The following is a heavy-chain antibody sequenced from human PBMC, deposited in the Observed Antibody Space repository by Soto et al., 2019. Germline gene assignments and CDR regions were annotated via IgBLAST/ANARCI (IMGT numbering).Heavy chain of an antibody. CDR3: ARVMHLDYYYDAMDV. D-gene: IGHD3-3*02. CDR1: GFSFRSYS. J-gene: IGHJ6*02. V-gene: IGHV3-48*02. Sequence: GGSLRLSCAASGFSFRSYSMNWVRQAPGKGLEWVAYIRGTSGATYYADSVRGRFTISRDNAKNSLFLQMSSLRDEDTAEYYCARVMHLDYYYDAMDVWGQGTTVTVSS. CDR2: IRGTSGAT.